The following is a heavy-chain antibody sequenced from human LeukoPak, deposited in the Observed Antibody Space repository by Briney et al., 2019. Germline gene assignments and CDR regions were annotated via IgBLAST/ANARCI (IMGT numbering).Heavy chain of an antibody. CDR3: AQQVGYCSSGSCYFTY. Sequence: GVSLRLSCAASGFTFSDHYMDWVRQAPGKGLEWVGRTRNKANSYTTEYAASVKGRFTISRDDSKNSLYLQMNSLRAEDTAVYYCAQQVGYCSSGSCYFTYWGQGTLVTVSS. V-gene: IGHV3-72*01. CDR1: GFTFSDHY. CDR2: TRNKANSYTT. J-gene: IGHJ1*01. D-gene: IGHD2-15*01.